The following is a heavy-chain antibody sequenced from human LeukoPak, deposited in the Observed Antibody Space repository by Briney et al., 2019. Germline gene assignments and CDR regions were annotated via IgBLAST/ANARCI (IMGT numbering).Heavy chain of an antibody. Sequence: SETLSLTCAVSGGSISSGGYSWSWIRQPPGKGLEWIGYIYHSGSTYYNPSLKSRVTISVARSKNQFSLKLSSVTAADTAVYYCARLVAATGNFDYWGQGTLVTVSS. CDR1: GGSISSGGYS. CDR2: IYHSGST. V-gene: IGHV4-30-2*01. J-gene: IGHJ4*02. CDR3: ARLVAATGNFDY. D-gene: IGHD6-13*01.